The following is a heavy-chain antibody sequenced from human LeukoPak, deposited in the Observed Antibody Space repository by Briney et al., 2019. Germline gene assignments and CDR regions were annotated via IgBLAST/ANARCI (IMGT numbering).Heavy chain of an antibody. CDR3: ARRGVVIRVIRVGFHKQAYYFDS. CDR1: GITLSNYG. V-gene: IGHV3-23*01. D-gene: IGHD3-22*01. Sequence: GGSLRLSCAVSGITLSNYGMSWVRQAPGRGLEWVSGISDSGGSTTYADSVKGRFTISRDNPKNTLYLQMNSLRVKDTAVYFCARRGVVIRVIRVGFHKQAYYFDSWGQGALVTVSS. J-gene: IGHJ4*02. CDR2: ISDSGGST.